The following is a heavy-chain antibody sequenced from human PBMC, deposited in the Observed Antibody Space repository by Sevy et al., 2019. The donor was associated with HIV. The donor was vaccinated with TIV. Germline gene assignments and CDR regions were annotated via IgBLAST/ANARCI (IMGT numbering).Heavy chain of an antibody. CDR1: GFTFSSYA. D-gene: IGHD6-6*01. Sequence: GGSLRLSCAASGFTFSSYAMHWVRQAPGKGLEWVAVISYDGSNKYYADSVKGRFTISRDNSKNTLYLQMNSLRAEDTAVYYCARDRVTIAARTYYYYGMDVWGQRTTVTVSS. V-gene: IGHV3-30-3*01. CDR2: ISYDGSNK. J-gene: IGHJ6*02. CDR3: ARDRVTIAARTYYYYGMDV.